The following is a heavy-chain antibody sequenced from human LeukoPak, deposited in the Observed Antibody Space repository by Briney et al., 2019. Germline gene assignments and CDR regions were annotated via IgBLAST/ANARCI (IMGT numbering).Heavy chain of an antibody. V-gene: IGHV3-23*01. CDR2: ISGSGGST. CDR1: GFTFSSYA. CDR3: AKKNRPAAIKGGLDY. D-gene: IGHD2-2*01. Sequence: GGSLSLSCAASGFTFSSYAMSWVRQAPGKGLEWVSAISGSGGSTYYADSVKGRFTISRDNSKNTLYLQMNSLRAEDTAVYYCAKKNRPAAIKGGLDYWGQGTLVTVSS. J-gene: IGHJ4*02.